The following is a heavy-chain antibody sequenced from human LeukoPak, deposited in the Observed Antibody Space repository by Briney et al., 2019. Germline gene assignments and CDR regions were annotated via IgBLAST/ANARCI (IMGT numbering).Heavy chain of an antibody. CDR1: GGTFSSYA. J-gene: IGHJ4*02. CDR3: ARGRRAITGTTFRFVWGSDY. CDR2: IIPIFGTA. D-gene: IGHD1-7*01. V-gene: IGHV1-69*13. Sequence: GASVKVSCKASGGTFSSYAISWVRQAPGQGLEWMGGIIPIFGTANYAQKFQGRVTITADESTSTAYMELSSLRSEDTAVYYCARGRRAITGTTFRFVWGSDYWGQGTLVTVSS.